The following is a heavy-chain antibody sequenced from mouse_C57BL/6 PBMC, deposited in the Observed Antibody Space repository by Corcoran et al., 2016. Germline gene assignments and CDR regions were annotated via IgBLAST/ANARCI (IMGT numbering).Heavy chain of an antibody. CDR3: ARILLAY. CDR2: INPNNGGT. Sequence: EVQLQQSGPELVKPGASVKISCKASGYTFTDYYMNWVKQSHGKSLEWIGDINPNNGGTSYNQKFKGKATLTVDKSSSTAYMELRSLTSEDSAVYYCARILLAYWGQGTLVTVSA. D-gene: IGHD1-1*01. V-gene: IGHV1-26*01. J-gene: IGHJ3*01. CDR1: GYTFTDYY.